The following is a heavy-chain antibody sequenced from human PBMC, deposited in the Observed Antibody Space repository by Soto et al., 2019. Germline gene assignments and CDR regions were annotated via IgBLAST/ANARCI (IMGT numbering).Heavy chain of an antibody. CDR3: ARDQRDGYKYGAFAY. Sequence: QVQLVQSGAEVKKPGSSVKVSCKASGGTFSSYAISWVRQAPGQGLEWMGGIIPIFGTANYAQKFEGRVTITADESTRTAYMALSSLRSEDRAVYYCARDQRDGYKYGAFAYWGQGTLVTVSS. CDR1: GGTFSSYA. CDR2: IIPIFGTA. V-gene: IGHV1-69*01. D-gene: IGHD5-12*01. J-gene: IGHJ4*02.